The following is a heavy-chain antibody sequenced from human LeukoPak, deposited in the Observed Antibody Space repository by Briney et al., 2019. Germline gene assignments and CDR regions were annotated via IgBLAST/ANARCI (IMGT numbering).Heavy chain of an antibody. D-gene: IGHD6-19*01. Sequence: GGSLRLSCAASGFTFSSYAMSWVRQAPGKGLEWVSYISPWGDTIYFADSVKGRFTLSRDNAKNSLYLQMNSLTAEDTAVYYCASGRGIAVAGPGGYFDYWGQGTLVTVSS. CDR2: ISPWGDTI. CDR3: ASGRGIAVAGPGGYFDY. CDR1: GFTFSSYA. V-gene: IGHV3-48*04. J-gene: IGHJ4*02.